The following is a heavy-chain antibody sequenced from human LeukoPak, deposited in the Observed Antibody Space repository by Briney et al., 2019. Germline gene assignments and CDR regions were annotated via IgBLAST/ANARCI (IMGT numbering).Heavy chain of an antibody. CDR3: AKSNGYGLVDI. V-gene: IGHV4-4*07. Sequence: SETLSLTCTVSGGSISSYYWSWIRQPAGKGLEWIGRMCSSGSTNYNPSLKSRVTISVDMSKNQFSLNLNSVTAADTAVYYCAKSNGYGLVDIWGQGTMVTVSS. CDR2: MCSSGST. J-gene: IGHJ3*02. CDR1: GGSISSYY. D-gene: IGHD3-10*01.